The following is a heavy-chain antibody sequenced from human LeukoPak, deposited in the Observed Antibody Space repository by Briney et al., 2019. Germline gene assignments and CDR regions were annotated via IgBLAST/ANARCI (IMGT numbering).Heavy chain of an antibody. CDR1: GGSISSSSYY. Sequence: SETLPLTCTVSGGSISSSSYYWGWIRQPPGKGLEWIGSIYYSGSTYYNPSLKSRVTISVDTSKNQFSLKLSSVTAADTAVYYCARQVGATYFDYWGQGTLVTVSS. CDR2: IYYSGST. V-gene: IGHV4-39*01. J-gene: IGHJ4*02. CDR3: ARQVGATYFDY. D-gene: IGHD1-26*01.